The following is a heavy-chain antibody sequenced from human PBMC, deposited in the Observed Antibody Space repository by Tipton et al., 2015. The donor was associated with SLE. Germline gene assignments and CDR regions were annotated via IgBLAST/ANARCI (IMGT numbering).Heavy chain of an antibody. D-gene: IGHD4-17*01. CDR1: GYSISSAYY. J-gene: IGHJ3*02. Sequence: TLSLTCEVSGYSISSAYYWGWIRQPPGKGLEWIGNVYHNGDTHYNPSLKSQVTMSVDSSRNQFSLRLTSVTVADTAVYYCATTVTTTASYGAFDIWGQGTSVTVSS. CDR2: VYHNGDT. CDR3: ATTVTTTASYGAFDI. V-gene: IGHV4-38-2*01.